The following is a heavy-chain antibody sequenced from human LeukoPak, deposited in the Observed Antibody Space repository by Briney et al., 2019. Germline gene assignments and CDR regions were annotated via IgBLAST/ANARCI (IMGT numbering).Heavy chain of an antibody. Sequence: GGSLRLSCAASEFTFSSHWMSWVRQAPGKGLEWVANIKDDGSEKYYVDSVKGRFTISRDNANNSLYLQMNSLRAEDTAVYYCTGGSDKVLSGEYYYYMDVWGTGTTVTVSS. J-gene: IGHJ6*03. V-gene: IGHV3-7*01. CDR3: TGGSDKVLSGEYYYYMDV. CDR2: IKDDGSEK. D-gene: IGHD2/OR15-2a*01. CDR1: EFTFSSHW.